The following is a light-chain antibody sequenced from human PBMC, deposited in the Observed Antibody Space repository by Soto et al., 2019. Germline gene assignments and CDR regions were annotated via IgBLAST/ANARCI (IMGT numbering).Light chain of an antibody. CDR3: SSYTSSNTQV. CDR2: DVT. V-gene: IGLV2-14*01. Sequence: QSALTQPASVSGSPGQSITISCTGTTSDVGGYNHVSWYQQHPGKAPKLMLFDVTDRPSGVSNRFSGSKSGNTASLTISGLQAEDEADYYCSSYTSSNTQVFGTGTKLTGL. CDR1: TSDVGGYNH. J-gene: IGLJ1*01.